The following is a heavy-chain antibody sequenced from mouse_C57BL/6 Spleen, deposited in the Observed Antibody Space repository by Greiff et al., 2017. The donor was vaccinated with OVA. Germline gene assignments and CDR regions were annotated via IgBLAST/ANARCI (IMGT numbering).Heavy chain of an antibody. V-gene: IGHV1-82*01. CDR2: IYPGDGDT. J-gene: IGHJ3*01. CDR1: GYAFSSSW. Sequence: QVQLQQSGPELVKPGASVKISCKASGYAFSSSWMNWVKQRPGKGLEWIGRIYPGDGDTNYNGKFKGKATLTADKSSSTAYMQLSSLTSEDSAVYFCASWGLRLQYAYWGQGTLVTVSA. CDR3: ASWGLRLQYAY. D-gene: IGHD3-2*02.